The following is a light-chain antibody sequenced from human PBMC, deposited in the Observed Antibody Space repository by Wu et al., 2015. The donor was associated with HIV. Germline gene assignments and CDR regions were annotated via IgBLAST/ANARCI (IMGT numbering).Light chain of an antibody. Sequence: EIVLTQSPATLSLSPGERATLSCRASQSISTFLAWYQQRPGQAPRLLIYDASNRATGIPARFSGSGSGTDFTLTISSLEPEDSAVYYCQQGTFGQGPRWKSN. J-gene: IGKJ1*01. CDR2: DAS. CDR3: QQGT. CDR1: QSISTF. V-gene: IGKV3-11*01.